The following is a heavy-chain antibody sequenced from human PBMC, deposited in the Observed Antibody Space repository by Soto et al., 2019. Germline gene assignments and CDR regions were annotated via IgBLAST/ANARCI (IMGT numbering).Heavy chain of an antibody. J-gene: IGHJ5*02. CDR3: ARQQNFICVS. Sequence: GASLKISCKGVGYKFGSAWIGWVRQMPGKGLEWMGLIKPGTSDIRYSPPFRGQVTISADEAVTTAYLQWSGLKASDSAMYYCARQQNFICVSWGQGTLVTVSS. CDR1: GYKFGSAW. CDR2: IKPGTSDI. V-gene: IGHV5-51*01. D-gene: IGHD1-7*01.